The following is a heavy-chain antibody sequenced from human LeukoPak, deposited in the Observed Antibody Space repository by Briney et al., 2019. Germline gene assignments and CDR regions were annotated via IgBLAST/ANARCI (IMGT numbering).Heavy chain of an antibody. CDR3: ARFRDIYSNFIFAY. V-gene: IGHV3-11*04. J-gene: IGHJ4*02. Sequence: SGGSLRLSCVASGFTFTDYYMSWIRQAPGKGLEWIAYISNSHGTTYYADSVRGRFTISRDNAKNSLYLQMNSLRADDTAVYYCARFRDIYSNFIFAYWGQGTLVTVSS. CDR1: GFTFTDYY. CDR2: ISNSHGTT. D-gene: IGHD4-11*01.